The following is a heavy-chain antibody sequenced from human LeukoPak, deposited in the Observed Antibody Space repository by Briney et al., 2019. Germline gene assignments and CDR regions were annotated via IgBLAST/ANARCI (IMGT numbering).Heavy chain of an antibody. CDR3: ARRRQLAIDY. CDR2: IYNSGST. J-gene: IGHJ4*02. Sequence: SATLSLTCTVSGGSISSYYWSWIRQPPGKGLECIGYIYNSGSTNYNPSLKSRVSISVDTSKNQFSLKLSSVTAADTAVYYCARRRQLAIDYWGQETLVTVAS. V-gene: IGHV4-59*08. CDR1: GGSISSYY. D-gene: IGHD6-6*01.